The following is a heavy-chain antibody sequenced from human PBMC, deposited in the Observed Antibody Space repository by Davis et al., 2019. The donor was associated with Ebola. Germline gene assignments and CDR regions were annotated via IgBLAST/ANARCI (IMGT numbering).Heavy chain of an antibody. V-gene: IGHV4-31*03. CDR1: GGSISSGGYY. D-gene: IGHD2-8*01. CDR3: AREVSGPYYYYYMDV. J-gene: IGHJ6*03. Sequence: PSETLSLTCTVSGGSISSGGYYWSWIRQHPGKGLEWIGYIYYSGSTYYNPSLKSRVTISVDTSKNQFSLKLSSVTAADTAVYYCAREVSGPYYYYYMDVWGKGTTVTVSS. CDR2: IYYSGST.